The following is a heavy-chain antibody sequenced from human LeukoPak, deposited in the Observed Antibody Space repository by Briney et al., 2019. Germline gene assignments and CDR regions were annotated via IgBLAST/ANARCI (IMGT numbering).Heavy chain of an antibody. V-gene: IGHV3-30*14. CDR1: RFTFSNYA. J-gene: IGHJ4*02. D-gene: IGHD3-10*01. Sequence: GGSLRLSCAASRFTFSNYAMHWDRQAPGKGLEWVAVISNDGSNNYYADSVKGRFTISRDNSKSTLYLQMNSLRAEDTAVYYCARVTTSGSYKFDYWGQGTLVTVSS. CDR2: ISNDGSNN. CDR3: ARVTTSGSYKFDY.